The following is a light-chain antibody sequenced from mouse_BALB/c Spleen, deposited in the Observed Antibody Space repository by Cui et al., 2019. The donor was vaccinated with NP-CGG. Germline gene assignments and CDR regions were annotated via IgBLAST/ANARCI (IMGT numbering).Light chain of an antibody. Sequence: AVVTQESALTTSPGETVILTCRSSIGAVITSNYANWVQEKPDHLFTGLIGGTNNRVPGVPARFSGSLIGDKAALTITGAQTEDEAIYFCALWYSNHWVFGGGTKLTVL. CDR3: ALWYSNHWV. V-gene: IGLV1*01. CDR1: IGAVITSNY. CDR2: GTN. J-gene: IGLJ1*01.